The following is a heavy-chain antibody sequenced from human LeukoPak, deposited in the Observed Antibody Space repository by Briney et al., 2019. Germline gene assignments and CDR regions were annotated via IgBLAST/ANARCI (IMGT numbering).Heavy chain of an antibody. CDR1: GGSISSYY. J-gene: IGHJ3*02. CDR3: ARGPYSYGSSGAFDI. V-gene: IGHV4-4*07. CDR2: ISSSGST. D-gene: IGHD3-22*01. Sequence: SETLSLTCTVSGGSISSYYWSWIRQPAGKGLEWIGRISSSGSTNYNPSLKSRVTISVDTSKNQFSLKLSSVTAADTAVYFCARGPYSYGSSGAFDIWGQGTMVTVSS.